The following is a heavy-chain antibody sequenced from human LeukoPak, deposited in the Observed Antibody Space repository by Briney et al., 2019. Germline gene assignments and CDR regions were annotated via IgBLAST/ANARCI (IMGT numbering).Heavy chain of an antibody. Sequence: SETLSLTCTVSGGSISSHYWSWIRQPPGKGLEWIGYIYYSGSTNYNPSLKSRVTISVDTSKNHFSLRLSSVTAADTAVYYCARRRGRTFYFDYWGQGTLVTVSS. V-gene: IGHV4-59*08. CDR3: ARRRGRTFYFDY. D-gene: IGHD3-16*01. J-gene: IGHJ4*02. CDR1: GGSISSHY. CDR2: IYYSGST.